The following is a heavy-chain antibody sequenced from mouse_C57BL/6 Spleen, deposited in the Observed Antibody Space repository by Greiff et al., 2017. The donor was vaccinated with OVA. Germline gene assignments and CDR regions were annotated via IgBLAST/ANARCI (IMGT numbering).Heavy chain of an antibody. CDR1: GYTFTSYW. D-gene: IGHD2-3*01. CDR3: AKRGGYYWFDV. Sequence: VQLQQPGAELVRPGSSVKLSCKASGYTFTSYWMHWVKQRPIQGLEWIGNIDPSDSETHYNQKFKDKATLTVDKSSITAYMQLSSLTSEDSAVYYCAKRGGYYWFDVWGTGTTVSVSS. CDR2: IDPSDSET. J-gene: IGHJ1*03. V-gene: IGHV1-52*01.